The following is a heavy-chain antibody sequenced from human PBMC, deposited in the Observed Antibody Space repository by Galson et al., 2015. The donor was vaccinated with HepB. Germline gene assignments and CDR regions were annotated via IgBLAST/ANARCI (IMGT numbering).Heavy chain of an antibody. CDR3: ARQDLLEWFQLDY. J-gene: IGHJ4*02. CDR2: IYYSGST. CDR1: GGSISSSSYY. D-gene: IGHD3-3*01. V-gene: IGHV4-61*05. Sequence: ETLSLTCTVSGGSISSSSYYWGWIRQPPGKGLEWIGYIYYSGSTNYNPSLKSRVTISVDTSKNQFSLKLSSVTAADTAVYYCARQDLLEWFQLDYWGQGTLVTVSS.